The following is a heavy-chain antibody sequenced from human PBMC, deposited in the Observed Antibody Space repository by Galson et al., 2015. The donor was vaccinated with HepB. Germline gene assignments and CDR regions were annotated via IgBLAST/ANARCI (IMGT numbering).Heavy chain of an antibody. D-gene: IGHD6-13*01. Sequence: SLRLSCAASGFTLSSYSMNWVRQAPGKGLEWVSSISSSSSYIYYADSVKGRFTISRDNAKNSLYLQMNSLRAEDTAVYYCARDGEYSSSWGEDYYYGMDVWGQGTTVTVSS. V-gene: IGHV3-21*01. CDR3: ARDGEYSSSWGEDYYYGMDV. CDR1: GFTLSSYS. J-gene: IGHJ6*02. CDR2: ISSSSSYI.